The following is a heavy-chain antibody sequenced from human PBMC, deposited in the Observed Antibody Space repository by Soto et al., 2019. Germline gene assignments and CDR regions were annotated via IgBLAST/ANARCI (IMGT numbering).Heavy chain of an antibody. D-gene: IGHD3-16*01. Sequence: QVQLVQSGAEVKKHGASVKVSCKASGYTFTSYGISWVQQAPGQGLEWMGWINAYNGNTNYAQKLQSRVTMTSDTATSTAYMELRSLRSDDASGYCWARVWFGVDYWGPGTLVSVSS. CDR3: ARVWFGVDY. CDR2: INAYNGNT. V-gene: IGHV1-18*01. J-gene: IGHJ4*02. CDR1: GYTFTSYG.